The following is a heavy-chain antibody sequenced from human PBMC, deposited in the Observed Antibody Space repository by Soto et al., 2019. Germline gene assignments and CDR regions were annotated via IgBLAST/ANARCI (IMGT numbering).Heavy chain of an antibody. Sequence: EVQLLESGGGLVQPGGSLRLSCAASGFTFSTYDMSWVRQAPGKGLEWVSGISGSGGKTEYADSVKGRFTISRDNSKNPLYLQMNSLRAEDTAVYYCANRTLYGSGTHDYWGQGTLVTVSS. CDR2: ISGSGGKT. J-gene: IGHJ4*02. V-gene: IGHV3-23*01. D-gene: IGHD3-10*01. CDR3: ANRTLYGSGTHDY. CDR1: GFTFSTYD.